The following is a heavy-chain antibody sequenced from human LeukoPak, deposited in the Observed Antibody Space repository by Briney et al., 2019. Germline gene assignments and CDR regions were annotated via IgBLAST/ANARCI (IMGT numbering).Heavy chain of an antibody. CDR2: INPNSGGT. CDR1: GYTFTGYY. J-gene: IGHJ4*02. D-gene: IGHD2-15*01. CDR3: ARERTLTSCYDY. Sequence: ASVKVSCKASGYTFTGYYMRWVRQAPGQGPEWMGWINPNSGGTNYAQKFQGRVTMTRDTSISTAYMELSRLRSDDTAVYYCARERTLTSCYDYWGQGTLVTVSS. V-gene: IGHV1-2*02.